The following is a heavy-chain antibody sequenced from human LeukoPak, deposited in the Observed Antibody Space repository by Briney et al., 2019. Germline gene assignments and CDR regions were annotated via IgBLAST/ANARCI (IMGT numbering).Heavy chain of an antibody. CDR1: GGSISSYY. CDR2: IYTSGST. V-gene: IGHV4-4*09. D-gene: IGHD3-22*01. CDR3: ARHLHYYDSGGYYDY. J-gene: IGHJ4*02. Sequence: PSETLSLTCTVSGGSISSYYWSWIRQPPGKGLEWIGYIYTSGSTNYNPSLKSRVTISVDTSKNQFSLKLSSVTAADTAVYYCARHLHYYDSGGYYDYWGQGTLVTVSS.